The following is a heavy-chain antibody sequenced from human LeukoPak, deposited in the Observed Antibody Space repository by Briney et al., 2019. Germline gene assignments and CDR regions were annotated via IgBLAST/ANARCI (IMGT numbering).Heavy chain of an antibody. V-gene: IGHV4-34*01. CDR2: INHSGAT. CDR1: GGAFTGYY. D-gene: IGHD6-19*01. Sequence: PSETLFLTCAGSGGAFTGYYWSWIRQPPGKGLEWIGEINHSGATNYNPSLKSRVTISVDTSKNQFSLRLTSVSAADTGVYYCATPTRGGIAVTGTFGHWGQGTQVTVSS. CDR3: ATPTRGGIAVTGTFGH. J-gene: IGHJ4*02.